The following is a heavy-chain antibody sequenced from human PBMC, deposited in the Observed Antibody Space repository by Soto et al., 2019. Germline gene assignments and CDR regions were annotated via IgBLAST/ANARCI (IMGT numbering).Heavy chain of an antibody. CDR1: GFTFSSYA. D-gene: IGHD3-3*01. V-gene: IGHV3-23*01. J-gene: IGHJ6*02. CDR2: ISGSGGST. CDR3: VKGGYDFWSGYQKSGDYYGMDV. Sequence: EVQLLESGGGLVQPGGSLRLSCAASGFTFSSYAMSWVRQAPGKGLEWVSAISGSGGSTYYADAVKCRFTISRDTSKNTLYLAMNRLRAEDTAVYYCVKGGYDFWSGYQKSGDYYGMDVWGQGTTVTVTS.